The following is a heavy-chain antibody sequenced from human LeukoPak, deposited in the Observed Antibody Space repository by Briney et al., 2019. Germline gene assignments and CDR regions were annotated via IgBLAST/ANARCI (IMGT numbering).Heavy chain of an antibody. V-gene: IGHV4-34*01. Sequence: SETLSLTCAVYGGSFSGYYWSWIRQPPGKGLEWIGEINHSGSTNYNPSLKSRVTISVDTSKNQFSLKLSSVTAADTAVYYCARSGFYCSSTSCRNGRAYDYWGQGTLVTVSS. CDR1: GGSFSGYY. J-gene: IGHJ4*02. CDR3: ARSGFYCSSTSCRNGRAYDY. CDR2: INHSGST. D-gene: IGHD2-2*01.